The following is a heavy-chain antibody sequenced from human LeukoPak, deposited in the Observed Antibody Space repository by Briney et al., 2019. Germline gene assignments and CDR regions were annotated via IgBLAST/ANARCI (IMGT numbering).Heavy chain of an antibody. J-gene: IGHJ4*02. V-gene: IGHV3-11*05. CDR2: ISSTSSYI. CDR1: GFTFSDYY. CDR3: ARDSSGWSVDY. D-gene: IGHD6-19*01. Sequence: PGGSLRLSCAASGFTFSDYYMSWIRQAPGKGLEWVSFISSTSSYIKDADSVKGQFTISRDNAKKSLYLQMNSLRAEDTAVYYCARDSSGWSVDYWGQGTLVTVSS.